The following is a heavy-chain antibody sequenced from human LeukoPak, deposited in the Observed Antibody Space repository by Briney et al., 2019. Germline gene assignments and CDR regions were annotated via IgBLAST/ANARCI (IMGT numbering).Heavy chain of an antibody. Sequence: GGSLRLSCAASGFTVSSNYMSWVRQAPGKGLEWVSVIYSGGSTYYADSVKGRFTISRDNSKNTLYLQMSSLRAEDTAVYYCAGPAVAGEFDYWGQGTLVTVSS. CDR3: AGPAVAGEFDY. J-gene: IGHJ4*02. D-gene: IGHD6-19*01. CDR2: IYSGGST. V-gene: IGHV3-66*04. CDR1: GFTVSSNY.